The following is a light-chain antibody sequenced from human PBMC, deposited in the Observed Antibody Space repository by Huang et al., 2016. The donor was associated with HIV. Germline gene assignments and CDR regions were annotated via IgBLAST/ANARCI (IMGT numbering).Light chain of an antibody. V-gene: IGKV3-20*01. CDR3: QHYGTSPGT. J-gene: IGKJ1*01. Sequence: EIVLTQSPGTLSLSPGERATLSCRASQSVNTDYLAWYQQKPGQAPRLLVYGASSRTTGIPDRFSGSASGTDFTLTISRLEPEDFAVYYCQHYGTSPGTFGQGTKVEIK. CDR2: GAS. CDR1: QSVNTDY.